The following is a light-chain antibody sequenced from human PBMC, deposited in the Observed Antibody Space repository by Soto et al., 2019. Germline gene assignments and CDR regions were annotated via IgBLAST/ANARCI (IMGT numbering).Light chain of an antibody. Sequence: QFVLAQPASVSGSPGQSITISCTGTSSDVGGYNYVSWSQQHPGKAPQLMIYEVSNRPSGVSNRFSGSKSGNTASLTISGLQAEDEADYYCSSYTSSSTYVFGTGTKVTVL. J-gene: IGLJ1*01. CDR1: SSDVGGYNY. V-gene: IGLV2-14*01. CDR3: SSYTSSSTYV. CDR2: EVS.